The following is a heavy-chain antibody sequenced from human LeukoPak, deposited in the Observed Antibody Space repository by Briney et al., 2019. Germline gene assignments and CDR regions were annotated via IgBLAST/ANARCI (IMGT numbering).Heavy chain of an antibody. J-gene: IGHJ4*02. V-gene: IGHV4-34*01. CDR2: INHSGST. CDR3: ASSITIFGVVIIPAFGY. Sequence: SETLSLTCAIYGGSFNNYYWSWIRQPPGKGLEWIGEINHSGSTNYNPSLKSRVTISVDTSKNQFSLKLSSVTAADTAVYYCASSITIFGVVIIPAFGYWGQGTLVTVSS. CDR1: GGSFNNYY. D-gene: IGHD3-3*01.